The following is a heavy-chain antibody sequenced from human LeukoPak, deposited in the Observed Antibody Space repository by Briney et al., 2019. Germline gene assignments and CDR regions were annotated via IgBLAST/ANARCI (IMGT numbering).Heavy chain of an antibody. CDR1: GVTFSSYG. CDR2: ISSDGNDK. J-gene: IGHJ4*02. V-gene: IGHV3-30*03. Sequence: GGSLRLSGAASGVTFSSYGMHWVRQGPGKGLEWVALISSDGNDKLYGDSVKGRFTISRDDSKSTLYLQMNSLRAEDTAVYYCTTKVIRGNSGDDYDDWGQGTLVTVSS. D-gene: IGHD5-12*01. CDR3: TTKVIRGNSGDDYDD.